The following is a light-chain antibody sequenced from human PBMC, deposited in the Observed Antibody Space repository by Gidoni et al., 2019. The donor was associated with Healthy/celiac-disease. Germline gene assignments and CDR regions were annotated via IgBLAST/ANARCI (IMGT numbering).Light chain of an antibody. V-gene: IGKV1-5*03. CDR2: KAS. J-gene: IGKJ1*01. Sequence: DIQMTQSPSTLSASVGDRVTITCRASQSISSWLAWYQQKPGKAPKLLIYKASSLESGVPSRFSGSGSGTEFTLPISSLQPDDFATYYCQQYNSVRTFGQGTKVEIK. CDR1: QSISSW. CDR3: QQYNSVRT.